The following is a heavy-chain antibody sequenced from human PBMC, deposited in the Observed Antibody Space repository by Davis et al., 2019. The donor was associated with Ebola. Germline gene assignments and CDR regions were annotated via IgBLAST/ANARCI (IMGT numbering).Heavy chain of an antibody. CDR2: IWYDGSNK. D-gene: IGHD4-17*01. Sequence: GESLKISCAASGFTFSSYAMHWVRQAPGKGLEWVAVIWYDGSNKYYADSVKGRFTISRDNSKNTLYLQMNSLRAEDTAVYYCARDIAYGTFDYWGQGTQVTVSS. CDR3: ARDIAYGTFDY. CDR1: GFTFSSYA. J-gene: IGHJ4*02. V-gene: IGHV3-33*08.